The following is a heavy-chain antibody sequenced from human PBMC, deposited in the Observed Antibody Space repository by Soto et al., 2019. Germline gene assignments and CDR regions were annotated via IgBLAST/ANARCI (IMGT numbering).Heavy chain of an antibody. CDR2: INGYNGNT. CDR1: GYTFTSYG. CDR3: ARMGDVPYDYYGMDV. Sequence: QVQLVQSGAEVKKPGASVKVSCKASGYTFTSYGITWVRQAPGQGLEWLGWINGYNGNTNYAQKLQGRVTMTTDTPTSTAYMELRSLRSDDTAVYDCARMGDVPYDYYGMDVWGQGTTVTVSS. V-gene: IGHV1-18*01. J-gene: IGHJ6*02. D-gene: IGHD3-16*01.